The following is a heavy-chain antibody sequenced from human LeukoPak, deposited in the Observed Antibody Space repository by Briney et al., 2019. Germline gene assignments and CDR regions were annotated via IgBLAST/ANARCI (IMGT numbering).Heavy chain of an antibody. V-gene: IGHV3-53*01. CDR1: GFTVSSNY. Sequence: PGGSLRLSCAASGFTVSSNYMSWVRQAPGKGLEWVSVIYSGGSTYYADSVKGRFTISRDNSKNTLYLQMNSLRAEDTAVYYCAKVPPPPMITFGGVIARDWGQGTLVTVSS. D-gene: IGHD3-16*02. J-gene: IGHJ4*02. CDR3: AKVPPPPMITFGGVIARD. CDR2: IYSGGST.